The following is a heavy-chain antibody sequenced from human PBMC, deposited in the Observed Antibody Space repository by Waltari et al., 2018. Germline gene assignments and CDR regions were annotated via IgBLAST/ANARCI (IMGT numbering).Heavy chain of an antibody. D-gene: IGHD5-12*01. CDR3: ARDRVERWLQSIKGDYYYYYGMDV. V-gene: IGHV4-59*01. CDR1: GSSISSSP. Sequence: QVQLQDSGPGLVKPSETLSLTCTVSGSSISSSPCSWFRQPPGKYPKWSGYIYYSGSTNYNPSLKSRVTISVDTSKNQFSLKLSSVTAADTAVYYCARDRVERWLQSIKGDYYYYYGMDVWGQGTTVTVSS. J-gene: IGHJ6*02. CDR2: IYYSGST.